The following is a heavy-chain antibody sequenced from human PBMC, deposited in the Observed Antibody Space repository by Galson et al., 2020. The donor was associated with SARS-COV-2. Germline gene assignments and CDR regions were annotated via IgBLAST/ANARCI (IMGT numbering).Heavy chain of an antibody. Sequence: GASLKISCKGSGYSFTSYWIGWVRQPPGQGLEWMGIIYPGDPDTSYRPSFQGQVTISADKSISTAYLQWSSLKAWDTAMYYCARSEGVVTAIEYFQHWGQGTLVTVSS. CDR3: ARSEGVVTAIEYFQH. V-gene: IGHV5-51*01. CDR1: GYSFTSYW. CDR2: IYPGDPDT. D-gene: IGHD2-21*02. J-gene: IGHJ1*01.